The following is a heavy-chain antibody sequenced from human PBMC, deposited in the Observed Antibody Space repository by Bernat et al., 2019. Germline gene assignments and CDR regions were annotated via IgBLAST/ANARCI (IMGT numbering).Heavy chain of an antibody. V-gene: IGHV3-11*06. Sequence: QVQLVESGGGLVKPGGSLRLSCAASGFTFSDYYMSWIRQAPGKGLEWVSYISSSSSYSNYADSVKGRFTISRDNAKNSLYLQMNSLRAEDTAVYYCARDQVGYFWSGYYSTDYYYGMDVWGQGTTVTVSS. CDR1: GFTFSDYY. J-gene: IGHJ6*02. CDR3: ARDQVGYFWSGYYSTDYYYGMDV. CDR2: ISSSSSYS. D-gene: IGHD3-3*01.